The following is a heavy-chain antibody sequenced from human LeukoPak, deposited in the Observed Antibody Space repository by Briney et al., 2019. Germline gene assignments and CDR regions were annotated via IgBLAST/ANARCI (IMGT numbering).Heavy chain of an antibody. J-gene: IGHJ5*02. V-gene: IGHV4-34*01. D-gene: IGHD2-2*02. CDR1: GGSFSGYY. CDR3: ARSRVVPAAILKSSFWFDP. CDR2: INHSGST. Sequence: SETLSLTCAVYGGSFSGYYWSWIRQPPGKGLEWIGEINHSGSTNYNPSLKSRVTISVDTSKNQFSLKLSSVTAADTAVYYCARSRVVPAAILKSSFWFDPWGQGTLVTVSS.